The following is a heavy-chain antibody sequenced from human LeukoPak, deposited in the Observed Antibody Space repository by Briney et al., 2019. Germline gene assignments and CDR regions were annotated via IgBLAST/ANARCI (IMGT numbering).Heavy chain of an antibody. CDR1: GFTFSPYW. V-gene: IGHV3-74*01. J-gene: IGHJ4*02. CDR2: INSDGSA. D-gene: IGHD2-15*01. Sequence: PGGSLRLSCAASGFTFSPYWMHWVRQVPGRGLVWVSRINSDGSATYADSVKGRFTISRDNAENTLYPQMNSLRVEDTGVYYCAREVCRGNSCYLEDWGPGSLVTVSS. CDR3: AREVCRGNSCYLED.